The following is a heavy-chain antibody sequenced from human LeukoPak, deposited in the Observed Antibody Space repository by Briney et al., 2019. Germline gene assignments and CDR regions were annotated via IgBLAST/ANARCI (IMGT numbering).Heavy chain of an antibody. CDR2: ISGYNGNT. CDR1: GYKFTSYG. V-gene: IGHV1-18*01. D-gene: IGHD6-13*01. J-gene: IGHJ4*02. Sequence: ASVKVSCKASGYKFTSYGVSWVRQAPGQGLEWMGWISGYNGNTNFAQKFQGRVTMTTDTSTSTAYMELRSLRSDDTAVYYCARDSPYSSSSLGFDYWGQGTLVTLSS. CDR3: ARDSPYSSSSLGFDY.